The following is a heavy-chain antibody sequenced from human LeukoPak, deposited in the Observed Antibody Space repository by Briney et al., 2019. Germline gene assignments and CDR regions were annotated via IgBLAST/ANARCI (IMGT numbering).Heavy chain of an antibody. Sequence: SSETLSLTCTVSGGSISSYYWSWIRQPPGKGLEWIGYIYYSGSTNYNPSLKSRVTISVDTSKNQFSLKLSSVTAADTAVYYCARGDDGHDYWGQGTLVTVSS. V-gene: IGHV4-59*12. D-gene: IGHD3-3*01. J-gene: IGHJ4*02. CDR2: IYYSGST. CDR1: GGSISSYY. CDR3: ARGDDGHDY.